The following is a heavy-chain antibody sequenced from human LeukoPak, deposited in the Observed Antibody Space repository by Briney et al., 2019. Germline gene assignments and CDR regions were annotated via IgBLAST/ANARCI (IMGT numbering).Heavy chain of an antibody. CDR2: INHSGST. D-gene: IGHD2-21*02. J-gene: IGHJ4*02. CDR1: GGSFSGYY. Sequence: PSETLSLTCAVYGGSFSGYYWSWIRQPPGKGLEWIGEINHSGSTNYNPSLKSRVTISVDTSKNQFSLKLSSVTAADTAVYYCASTQGWSSFYCGGDCPFDYWGQGTLVTVSS. CDR3: ASTQGWSSFYCGGDCPFDY. V-gene: IGHV4-34*01.